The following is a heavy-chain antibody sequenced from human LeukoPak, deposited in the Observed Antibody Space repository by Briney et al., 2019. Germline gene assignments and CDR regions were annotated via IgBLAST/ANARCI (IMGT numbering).Heavy chain of an antibody. CDR3: VKIDMGATSRDAFHI. Sequence: GGSLRLSCAASGFTFSSYAMSWVRQAPGKGLEWVGRSRDKTKSYSTDYAASVKGRFTISRDDSKNSLYLQLNSLKTEDTAVYYCVKIDMGATSRDAFHIWGQGTMVTVSS. CDR2: SRDKTKSYST. J-gene: IGHJ3*02. CDR1: GFTFSSYA. D-gene: IGHD1-26*01. V-gene: IGHV3-72*01.